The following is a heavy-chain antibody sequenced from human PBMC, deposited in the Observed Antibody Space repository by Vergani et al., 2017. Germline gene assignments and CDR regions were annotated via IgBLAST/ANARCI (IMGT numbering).Heavy chain of an antibody. J-gene: IGHJ5*02. V-gene: IGHV4-38-2*01. CDR2: IYYSGST. CDR1: GYSISSGYY. CDR3: AKSGGGLRSMFDP. D-gene: IGHD2-15*01. Sequence: QVQLQESGPGLVKPSETLSLTCAVSGYSISSGYYWGWIRQPPGKGLEWIGSIYYSGSTYYNPSLKSRVTISVDTSKNQFSLKLSSVTAADTAVYYCAKSGGGLRSMFDPWGQGTLVTVSS.